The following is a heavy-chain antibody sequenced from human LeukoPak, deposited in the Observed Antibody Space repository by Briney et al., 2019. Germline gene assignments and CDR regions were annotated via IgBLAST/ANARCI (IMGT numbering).Heavy chain of an antibody. CDR1: GGSFSGYY. V-gene: IGHV4-34*01. D-gene: IGHD3-9*01. J-gene: IGHJ6*03. Sequence: SETLSLTCAVYGGSFSGYYWSWIRQPPGKGLEWIGEISHSGSTNYNPSLKSRVTISVDTSKNQFSLKLSSVTAADTAVYYCARLRRYFDWLLSRTATYYYYMDVWGKGTTVTISS. CDR2: ISHSGST. CDR3: ARLRRYFDWLLSRTATYYYYMDV.